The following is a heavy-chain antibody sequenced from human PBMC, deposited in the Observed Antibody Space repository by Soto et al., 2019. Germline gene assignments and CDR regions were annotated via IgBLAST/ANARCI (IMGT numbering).Heavy chain of an antibody. J-gene: IGHJ6*02. CDR3: AKDIAYSSSSGYYYYRMAV. CDR1: GFTFSSYG. V-gene: IGHV3-30*18. CDR2: ISYDGSNK. Sequence: GGSLRLSCAASGFTFSSYGMHWVRQAPGKGLEWVAVISYDGSNKYYADSVKGRFTISRDNSKNTLYLQMNSLRAEDTAVYYCAKDIAYSSSSGYYYYRMAVWGQGTTVTVSS. D-gene: IGHD6-6*01.